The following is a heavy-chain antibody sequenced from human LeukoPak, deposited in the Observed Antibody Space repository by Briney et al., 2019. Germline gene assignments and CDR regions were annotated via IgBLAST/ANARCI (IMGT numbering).Heavy chain of an antibody. CDR1: GFTFSSYS. Sequence: PGGSLRLSCAASGFTFSSYSMNWVRQAPGKGLEWISYISSSSSTMYDADSVKGRFTISRDNAKNALYLQMNSLRAEDTAVYYCAKGQGSEIYKYYFDYWGQGALVTVSS. V-gene: IGHV3-48*04. CDR2: ISSSSSTM. J-gene: IGHJ4*02. D-gene: IGHD3-10*01. CDR3: AKGQGSEIYKYYFDY.